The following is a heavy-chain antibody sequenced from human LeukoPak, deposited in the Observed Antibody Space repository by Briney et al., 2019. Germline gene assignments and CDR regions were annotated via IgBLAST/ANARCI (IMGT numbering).Heavy chain of an antibody. J-gene: IGHJ4*02. V-gene: IGHV4-4*07. CDR2: IYTSGST. CDR3: ARDLGVPNYDSSGSYFHY. D-gene: IGHD3-22*01. Sequence: PSETLSLTCTVAGGSISIYYWSWIRQPAGKGLEWIGRIYTSGSTNYNPSLKSRVTMSVDTSKNQFSLKLSSVTAADTAVYYCARDLGVPNYDSSGSYFHYWGQGTLVTVSS. CDR1: GGSISIYY.